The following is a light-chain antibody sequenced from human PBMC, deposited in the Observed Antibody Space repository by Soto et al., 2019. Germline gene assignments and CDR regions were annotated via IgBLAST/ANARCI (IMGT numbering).Light chain of an antibody. CDR2: WTS. CDR1: QSVLYSSNNKNY. J-gene: IGKJ1*01. Sequence: DIVMTQSPDSLAVSLGERATINCKSSQSVLYSSNNKNYVAWYQQRPGQPPKLLIYWTSIRESGVPDRFSGSGSGTDFTLTISSLQAEDVAVYFCQQYNNWPPTFGQGTKVEIK. V-gene: IGKV4-1*01. CDR3: QQYNNWPPT.